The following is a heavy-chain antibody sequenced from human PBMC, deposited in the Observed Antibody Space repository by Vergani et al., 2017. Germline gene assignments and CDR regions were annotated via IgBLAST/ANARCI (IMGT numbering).Heavy chain of an antibody. Sequence: QVQLQQWGAGLLKPSETLSLTCAVYGGSFSGYYWSWIRQPPGKGLEWSGEINHSGSTNYNPSLKSRVTISVDTSKIPFSLKLSSVTAADTAVYYCARVGGYSSSWDFDYWGQGTLVTVSS. J-gene: IGHJ4*02. CDR2: INHSGST. V-gene: IGHV4-34*01. CDR3: ARVGGYSSSWDFDY. CDR1: GGSFSGYY. D-gene: IGHD6-6*01.